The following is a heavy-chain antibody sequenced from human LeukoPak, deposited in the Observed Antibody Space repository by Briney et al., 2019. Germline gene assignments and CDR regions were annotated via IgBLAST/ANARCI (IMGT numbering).Heavy chain of an antibody. Sequence: PGGSLRLSCAAPGFTFASHAMGWVRQAPGKGLEWVSNINTGETTFYADSVKGRFTISRDFFKNTLFLQMNSLRDEDTAVYYCTRGSFDMWALETMVTV. D-gene: IGHD3-16*01. CDR3: TRGSFDM. CDR1: GFTFASHA. J-gene: IGHJ3*02. V-gene: IGHV3-23*01. CDR2: INTGETT.